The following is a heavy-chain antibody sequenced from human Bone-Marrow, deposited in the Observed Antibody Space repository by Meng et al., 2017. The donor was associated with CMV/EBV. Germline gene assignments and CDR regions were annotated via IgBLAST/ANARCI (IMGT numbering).Heavy chain of an antibody. CDR3: ARELSWFGEFGLDV. V-gene: IGHV4-59*01. CDR2: IYYSGST. CDR1: GGSFSGYS. J-gene: IGHJ6*02. D-gene: IGHD3-10*01. Sequence: GSLRLSCAVYGGSFSGYSWTWIRQPPGKGLEWIGNIYYSGSTNYNSSLKSRVTISVDTSKNQFSLQLSSVTAADTAVYYCARELSWFGEFGLDVWGQGTTVTSP.